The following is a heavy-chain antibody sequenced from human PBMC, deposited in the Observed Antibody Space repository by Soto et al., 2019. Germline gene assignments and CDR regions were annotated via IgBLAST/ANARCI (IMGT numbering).Heavy chain of an antibody. J-gene: IGHJ3*02. CDR3: ARDPGENNWGAFDI. V-gene: IGHV3-7*03. CDR1: GFSFPSYW. CDR2: IKEDGSEK. D-gene: IGHD1-1*01. Sequence: GGSLRLSCAASGFSFPSYWMTWVRQAPGRGLEWVANIKEDGSEKQYVDSVKGRFTISRDNAQNSLYLQMSSLRAEDTAVYYCARDPGENNWGAFDIWGQGTTVTVSS.